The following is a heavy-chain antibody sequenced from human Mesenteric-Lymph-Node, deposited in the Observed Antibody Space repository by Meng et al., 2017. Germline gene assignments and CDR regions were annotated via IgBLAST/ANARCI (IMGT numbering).Heavy chain of an antibody. CDR3: ARGDRTDYLGSWSRLDY. V-gene: IGHV1-2*02. D-gene: IGHD3-10*01. CDR2: INPNSGGT. J-gene: IGHJ4*02. Sequence: ASVKVSCKASGYTFTGYYMHWVRQAPGQGLEWMGWINPNSGGTNYAQKFQGRVTMTRDTSINTIYMELSRLRSEDTAIYYCARGDRTDYLGSWSRLDYWGQGALVTVSS. CDR1: GYTFTGYY.